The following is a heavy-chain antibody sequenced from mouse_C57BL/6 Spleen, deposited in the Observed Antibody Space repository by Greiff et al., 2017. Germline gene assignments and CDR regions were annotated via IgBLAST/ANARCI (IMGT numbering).Heavy chain of an antibody. CDR1: GYTFTSYW. Sequence: QVKLQQPGAELVKPGASVKLSCKASGYTFTSYWMHWVKQRPGRGLEWIGRIDPNSGGTQYNEKFTSKATLTVDNTASTAYMQLRSLTSEDSAVYYCALDSLYYFDYWGQGTTLTVSS. V-gene: IGHV1-72*01. CDR3: ALDSLYYFDY. J-gene: IGHJ2*01. D-gene: IGHD3-2*01. CDR2: IDPNSGGT.